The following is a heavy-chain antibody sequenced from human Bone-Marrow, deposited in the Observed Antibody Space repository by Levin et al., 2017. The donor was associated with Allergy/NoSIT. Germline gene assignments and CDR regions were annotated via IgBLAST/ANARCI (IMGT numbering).Heavy chain of an antibody. J-gene: IGHJ6*02. CDR1: GGTFSSYA. CDR3: ASNTYCSGGSCSELYYYYYGMDV. D-gene: IGHD2-15*01. Sequence: GGSLRLSCKASGGTFSSYAISWVRQAPGQGLEWMGGIIPIFGTANYAQKFQGRVTITADESTSTAYMELSSLRSEDTAVYYCASNTYCSGGSCSELYYYYYGMDVWGQGTTVTVSS. CDR2: IIPIFGTA. V-gene: IGHV1-69*01.